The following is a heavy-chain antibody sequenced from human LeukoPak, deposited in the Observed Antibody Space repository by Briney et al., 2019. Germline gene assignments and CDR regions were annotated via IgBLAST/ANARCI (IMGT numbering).Heavy chain of an antibody. CDR1: GGSFSGYY. J-gene: IGHJ4*02. CDR3: ARLWFGGYYFDY. V-gene: IGHV4-34*01. D-gene: IGHD3-10*01. Sequence: SETLSLTCAVYGGSFSGYYWSWIRQPPGKGLEWIGEINHSGSTNYNPSLESRVTISVDTSKNQFSLKLSSVTAADTAVYYCARLWFGGYYFDYWGQGTLVTVSS. CDR2: INHSGST.